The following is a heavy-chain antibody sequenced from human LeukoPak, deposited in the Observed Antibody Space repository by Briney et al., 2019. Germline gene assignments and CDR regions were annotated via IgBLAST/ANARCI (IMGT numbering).Heavy chain of an antibody. CDR1: GGSINSYY. D-gene: IGHD7-27*01. CDR3: ARAPRGLGYFDY. J-gene: IGHJ4*02. Sequence: SETLSLTCTVSGGSINSYYWSWIRQPPGKGLEWIGYIYYSGSTNYNPSLKSRVTISVDTSKNQFSLKLSSVTAADTAVYYCARAPRGLGYFDYWGQGTLVTVSS. V-gene: IGHV4-59*01. CDR2: IYYSGST.